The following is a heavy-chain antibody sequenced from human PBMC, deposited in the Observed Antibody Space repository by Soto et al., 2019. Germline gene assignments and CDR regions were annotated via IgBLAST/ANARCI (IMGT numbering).Heavy chain of an antibody. V-gene: IGHV1-24*01. D-gene: IGHD1-26*01. J-gene: IGHJ6*02. CDR1: GYTLTELS. CDR2: FDPEDGET. Sequence: ASVKVSCKVSGYTLTELSMHWVRQAPGKGLEWMGGFDPEDGETIYAQKFQGRVTMTEDTSTDTAYMELSSLRSEDTAVYYCATELFSGSYYYYYGMDVWGQGTTVTVSS. CDR3: ATELFSGSYYYYYGMDV.